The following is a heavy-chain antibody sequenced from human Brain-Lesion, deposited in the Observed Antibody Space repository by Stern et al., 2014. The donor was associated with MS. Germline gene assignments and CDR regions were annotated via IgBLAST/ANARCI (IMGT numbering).Heavy chain of an antibody. Sequence: QVQLVQSGAEVKKPGASVKVSCKVSGYTLTELSMHWVRQAPRKGLEWMGGFDPEDGETIYAQKFQVRVTMTEDTSTDTAYMELSSLRSEDTAVYYCATLSPGAGGNYYRHFDYWGQGTLVTVSS. V-gene: IGHV1-24*01. CDR3: ATLSPGAGGNYYRHFDY. CDR1: GYTLTELS. D-gene: IGHD1-26*01. J-gene: IGHJ4*02. CDR2: FDPEDGET.